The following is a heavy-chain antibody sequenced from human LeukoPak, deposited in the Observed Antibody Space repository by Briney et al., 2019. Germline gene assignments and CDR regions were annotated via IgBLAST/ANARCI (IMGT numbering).Heavy chain of an antibody. D-gene: IGHD3-16*01. CDR3: ARAGYYDYVWGSPYYFDY. J-gene: IGHJ4*02. V-gene: IGHV3-23*01. Sequence: GGSLRLSCAASGFTFSSYAMSWVRQAPGKGLEWVSAISGSGGSTYYADSVKGRFTISRDNAKNSLYLQMNSLRAEDTAVYYCARAGYYDYVWGSPYYFDYWGQGTLVTVSS. CDR1: GFTFSSYA. CDR2: ISGSGGST.